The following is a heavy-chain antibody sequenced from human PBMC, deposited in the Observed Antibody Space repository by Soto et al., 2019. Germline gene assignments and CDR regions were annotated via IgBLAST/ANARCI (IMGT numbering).Heavy chain of an antibody. CDR2: IIPILGIA. CDR3: ARGVNSSGWYGTGAFDI. J-gene: IGHJ3*02. V-gene: IGHV1-69*02. Sequence: QVQLVQSGAEVKKPGSSVKVSCKASGGTFSSYTISWVRQAPGQGLEWMGRIIPILGIANYAQKFQGRVTITADKSTSTACMELSSLRSEDTAVYYCARGVNSSGWYGTGAFDIWGQGTMVTVSS. CDR1: GGTFSSYT. D-gene: IGHD6-19*01.